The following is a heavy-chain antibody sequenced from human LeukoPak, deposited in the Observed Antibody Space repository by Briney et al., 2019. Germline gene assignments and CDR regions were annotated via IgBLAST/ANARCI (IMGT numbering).Heavy chain of an antibody. Sequence: KYGPTLVNPTQTLTLTCTFSGFSLSTSGVGVGWIRQRPGKALEWLALISWHDDKRYTPSLKSRLTITKVTSKNQVVLTMTNMDPVDTATYCCAHRRGSALDYWGQGTLVAVSS. CDR2: ISWHDDK. CDR1: GFSLSTSGVG. J-gene: IGHJ4*02. CDR3: AHRRGSALDY. V-gene: IGHV2-5*01. D-gene: IGHD1-26*01.